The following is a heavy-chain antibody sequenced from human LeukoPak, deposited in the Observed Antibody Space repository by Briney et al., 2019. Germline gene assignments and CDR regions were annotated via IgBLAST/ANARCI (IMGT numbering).Heavy chain of an antibody. J-gene: IGHJ5*02. CDR2: IRDSGEA. CDR3: ARDRAANQDWVEFDP. Sequence: QPGGSLRLSCAFSGFRVSDYYMGWVRQAPGKGLEWVGLIRDSGEAFYADFARGRFAISRDESENTLYLQMNSLRVEDTAVYFCARDRAANQDWVEFDPWGQGTPVIVSS. D-gene: IGHD3/OR15-3a*01. V-gene: IGHV3-66*03. CDR1: GFRVSDYY.